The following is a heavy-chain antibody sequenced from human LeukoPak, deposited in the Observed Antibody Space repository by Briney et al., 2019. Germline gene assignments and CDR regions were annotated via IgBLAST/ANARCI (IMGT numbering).Heavy chain of an antibody. CDR2: INHSGST. J-gene: IGHJ4*02. CDR3: AAALVVAGQTN. Sequence: SETLSLTCAVYGGSFSGYYWSWIRQPPGKGLEWIGEINHSGSTNYNPSLKSRVTISVDTSKNQFSLKLSSVTAADTAVYYCAAALVVAGQTNWGQGTLVTVSS. CDR1: GGSFSGYY. D-gene: IGHD6-19*01. V-gene: IGHV4-34*01.